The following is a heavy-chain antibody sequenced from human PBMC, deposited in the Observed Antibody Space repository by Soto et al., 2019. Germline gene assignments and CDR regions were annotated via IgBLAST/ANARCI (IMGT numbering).Heavy chain of an antibody. J-gene: IGHJ4*02. CDR2: IIPIFGTA. CDR3: ARDRTNYLKAIVLVTFFDY. D-gene: IGHD3-22*01. V-gene: IGHV1-69*01. CDR1: GGTFSSYA. Sequence: QVQLVQSGAEVKKPGSSVKVSCKASGGTFSSYAISWVRQAPGRGLEWMGGIIPIFGTANYAQKFQGRVTITADESTSTAYMELSSLRSEDTAVYYCARDRTNYLKAIVLVTFFDYWGQGTLVTVSS.